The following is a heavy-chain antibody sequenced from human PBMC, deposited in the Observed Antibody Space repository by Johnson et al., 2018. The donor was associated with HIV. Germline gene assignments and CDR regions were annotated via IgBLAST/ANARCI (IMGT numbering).Heavy chain of an antibody. J-gene: IGHJ3*02. CDR2: ISGSGDTT. Sequence: VQLVESGGGLVHPGGSLRLSCAASGFTFSGYAMSWVRQAPGKGLEWVSAISGSGDTTFYADSVKGRFTISRDNSKNTLYLQMNSLRAEDTAVYYCAKEFRLGYPPQIDAFDIWGQGTMVTVSS. CDR1: GFTFSGYA. V-gene: IGHV3-23*04. CDR3: AKEFRLGYPPQIDAFDI. D-gene: IGHD3-9*01.